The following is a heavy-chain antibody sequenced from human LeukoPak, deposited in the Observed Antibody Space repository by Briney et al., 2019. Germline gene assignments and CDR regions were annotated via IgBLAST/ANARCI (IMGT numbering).Heavy chain of an antibody. CDR1: GYTFTGYY. CDR3: ARALSGGKILYGFDP. V-gene: IGHV1-2*02. CDR2: INPNSGGT. Sequence: ASVKVSCKASGYTFTGYYMHWVRQAPGQGLEWMGWINPNSGGTNYAQKFQGRVTMTRDTSISTAYMELSRLRSDDTAVYYCARALSGGKILYGFDPWGQGTLVTVSS. D-gene: IGHD1-26*01. J-gene: IGHJ5*02.